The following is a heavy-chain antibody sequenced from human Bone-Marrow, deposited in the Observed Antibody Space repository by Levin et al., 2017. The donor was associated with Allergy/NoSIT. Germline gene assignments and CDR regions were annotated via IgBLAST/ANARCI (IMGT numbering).Heavy chain of an antibody. D-gene: IGHD2-2*01. CDR1: GFTFSSYA. CDR2: ISGSGGST. Sequence: GESLKISCAASGFTFSSYAMSWVRQAPGKGLEWVSAISGSGGSTYYADSVKGRFTISRDNSKNTLYLQMNSLRAEDTAVYYCAKDSHCSSTSCYAQTRPKYYYYYGMDVWGQGTTVTVSS. CDR3: AKDSHCSSTSCYAQTRPKYYYYYGMDV. J-gene: IGHJ6*02. V-gene: IGHV3-23*01.